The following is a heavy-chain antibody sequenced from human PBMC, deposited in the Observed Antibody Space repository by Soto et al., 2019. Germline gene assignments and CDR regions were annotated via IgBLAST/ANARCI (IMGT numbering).Heavy chain of an antibody. Sequence: VQLVQSGAEVKKPGSSVKVSCKASGGTFSSYAISWVRQAPGQGLEWMGGIIPIFGTANYAQKFQGRVTITADESTSTAYMELSSLRSEDTAVYYCARVPTVVVPAAMQGAAAFDIWGQGTMVTVSS. CDR3: ARVPTVVVPAAMQGAAAFDI. CDR1: GGTFSSYA. V-gene: IGHV1-69*01. CDR2: IIPIFGTA. D-gene: IGHD2-2*01. J-gene: IGHJ3*02.